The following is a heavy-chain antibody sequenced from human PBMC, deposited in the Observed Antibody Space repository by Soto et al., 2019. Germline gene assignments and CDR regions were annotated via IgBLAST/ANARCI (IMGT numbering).Heavy chain of an antibody. V-gene: IGHV1-2*04. CDR2: INARNDGT. D-gene: IGHD3-16*01. CDR1: GYTFTEFY. Sequence: QVQLLQSGPEMKKPGASVKVSCKTSGYTFTEFYIHWMRQVPGRGLEWMGWINARNDGTKFAEKLTAARHMTTDPSISTSYRELSRLTFDDTAVYYCARRLGGGGDYFYGMDAWGQGTAVTVSS. CDR3: ARRLGGGGDYFYGMDA. J-gene: IGHJ6*02.